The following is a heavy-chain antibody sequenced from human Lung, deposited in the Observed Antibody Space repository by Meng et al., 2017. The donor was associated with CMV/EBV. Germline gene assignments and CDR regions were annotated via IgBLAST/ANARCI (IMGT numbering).Heavy chain of an antibody. V-gene: IGHV3-21*01. D-gene: IGHD2-21*01. J-gene: IGHJ5*02. Sequence: VGLGGGLVQPGGSLRISCAASGFTLSDSNMNWVRQAPGKGLEWVSSISSGSTSIYYADSVKGRFTISRDNAKNSLYLQMNGLRAEDTALYYCATDKGEGFDPWGQGTLVTVSS. CDR2: ISSGSTSI. CDR1: GFTLSDSN. CDR3: ATDKGEGFDP.